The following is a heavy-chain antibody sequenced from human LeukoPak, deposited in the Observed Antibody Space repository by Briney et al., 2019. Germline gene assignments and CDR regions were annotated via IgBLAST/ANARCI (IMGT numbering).Heavy chain of an antibody. J-gene: IGHJ4*02. D-gene: IGHD6-13*01. Sequence: GGSLRLFCAACVFTFSKTWMSGVREARGKGMEGGGRIKSKTAGGTTDYAAPVKRIFTISRDDSNNTLYLQMDSLKTEDPAVYYCTTGLRAADTNWGLGTLVTVSS. CDR2: IKSKTAGGTT. CDR3: TTGLRAADTN. CDR1: VFTFSKTW. V-gene: IGHV3-15*01.